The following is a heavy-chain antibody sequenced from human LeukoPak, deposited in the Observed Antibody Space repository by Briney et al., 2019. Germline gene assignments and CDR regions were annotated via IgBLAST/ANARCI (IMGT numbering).Heavy chain of an antibody. J-gene: IGHJ4*02. Sequence: SETLSLTCAVCGGSFSGYYWSWIRQPPGKGLEWIGEINHSGSTNYNPSLKSRVTISVDTSKNQFSLKLSSVTAADTAVYYCARGLRYSSSLGYFDYWGQGTLVTVSS. CDR1: GGSFSGYY. CDR2: INHSGST. CDR3: ARGLRYSSSLGYFDY. V-gene: IGHV4-34*01. D-gene: IGHD6-6*01.